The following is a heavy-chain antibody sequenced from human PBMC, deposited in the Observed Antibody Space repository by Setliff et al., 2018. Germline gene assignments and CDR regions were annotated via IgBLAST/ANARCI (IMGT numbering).Heavy chain of an antibody. CDR2: IIPNFGTT. J-gene: IGHJ6*03. Sequence: SVKVSCKASGGTSRSYGISWVRQAPGQGLEWMGGIIPNFGTTSYAQKFQGRVTITTDESTNTAYMELSSLRSDDTAVFYCAREVVVVKSAINYYYYMDVWGKGTTVTVS. V-gene: IGHV1-69*05. CDR3: AREVVVVKSAINYYYYMDV. CDR1: GGTSRSYG. D-gene: IGHD2-2*01.